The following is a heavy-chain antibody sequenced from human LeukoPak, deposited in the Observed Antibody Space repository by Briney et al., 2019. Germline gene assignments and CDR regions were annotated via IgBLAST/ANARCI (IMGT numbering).Heavy chain of an antibody. CDR3: ARGGTYLGH. Sequence: GESLKISCKGSGYTFTTSWIGWVRQMPGKGLEWMGIIYLSDSDTRYSPSLQGQVSISADKSISTAYLQWSSLKASDTAMYYRARGGTYLGHWGQEPWSPSPQ. CDR1: GYTFTTSW. D-gene: IGHD1-26*01. J-gene: IGHJ4*01. CDR2: IYLSDSDT. V-gene: IGHV5-51*01.